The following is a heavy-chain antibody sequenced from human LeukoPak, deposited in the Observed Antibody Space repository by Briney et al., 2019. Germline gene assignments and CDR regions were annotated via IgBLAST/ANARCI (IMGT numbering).Heavy chain of an antibody. CDR1: GYTFTGYY. J-gene: IGHJ3*02. D-gene: IGHD6-13*01. CDR3: AQSSSWAAFDI. V-gene: IGHV1-2*02. CDR2: INPDSGGT. Sequence: ASVKVSCKASGYTFTGYYMHWVRQAPGQGLEWMGWINPDSGGTNYTEKFQGRVTMTRDTSISTAYMELRRLRSDDTAVYYCAQSSSWAAFDIWGQGTMVTVS.